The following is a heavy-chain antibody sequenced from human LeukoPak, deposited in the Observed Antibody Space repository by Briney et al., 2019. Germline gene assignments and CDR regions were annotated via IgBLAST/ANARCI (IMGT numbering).Heavy chain of an antibody. CDR3: ARFYANYFDP. V-gene: IGHV4-4*07. J-gene: IGHJ5*02. CDR2: IYSSGST. D-gene: IGHD4/OR15-4a*01. CDR1: GGSISSCY. Sequence: SETLSLTCTVSGGSISSCYWSWIRQPAGKGLEWIGRIYSSGSTDYNASLKSRVTISVDTSKNQFSLKLSSVTAADTAVYYCARFYANYFDPWGQGTRVTVSS.